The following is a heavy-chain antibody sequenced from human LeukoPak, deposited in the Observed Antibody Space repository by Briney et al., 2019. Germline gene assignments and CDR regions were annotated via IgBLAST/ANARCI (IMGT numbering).Heavy chain of an antibody. CDR2: IYYSGST. V-gene: IGHV4-39*07. Sequence: SETLSLTCTVSGGSISSSSYYWGWIRQPPGKGLEWIGSIYYSGSTYYNSSLKSRVTISVDTSKNQFSLKLSSVTAADTAVYYCARVTTVVTLVDYWGQGTLVTVSS. CDR3: ARVTTVVTLVDY. D-gene: IGHD4-23*01. J-gene: IGHJ4*02. CDR1: GGSISSSSYY.